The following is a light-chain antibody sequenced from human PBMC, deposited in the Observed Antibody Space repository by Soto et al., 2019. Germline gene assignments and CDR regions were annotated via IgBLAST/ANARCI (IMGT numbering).Light chain of an antibody. CDR3: QQYGSSPLT. Sequence: EIVLTHSPGTLSLSPWERATLSFRASQSVSSSYLAWYQQKPGQAPRLLIYGASSRAAGIPDRFSGSGSGTDFTLTISRLEPEDFAVYYCQQYGSSPLTFGGGTKVDIK. V-gene: IGKV3-20*01. J-gene: IGKJ4*01. CDR1: QSVSSSY. CDR2: GAS.